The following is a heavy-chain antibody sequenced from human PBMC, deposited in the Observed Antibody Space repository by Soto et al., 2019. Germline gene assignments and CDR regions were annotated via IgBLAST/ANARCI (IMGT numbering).Heavy chain of an antibody. J-gene: IGHJ4*02. Sequence: QVQLVESGGGVVQPGRSLRLSCAASGFTFSSYAMHWVRQAPGKGLEWVAVISYDGSNKYYADSVKGRFTISRDNSKNTLYLQMNSPRAEDTAVYYCARGENGVCYYWGQGTLVTVSS. D-gene: IGHD2-8*01. CDR1: GFTFSSYA. CDR3: ARGENGVCYY. CDR2: ISYDGSNK. V-gene: IGHV3-30-3*01.